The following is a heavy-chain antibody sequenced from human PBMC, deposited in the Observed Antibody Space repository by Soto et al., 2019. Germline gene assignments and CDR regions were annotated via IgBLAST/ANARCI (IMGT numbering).Heavy chain of an antibody. J-gene: IGHJ3*02. D-gene: IGHD3-9*01. Sequence: EVQLVESGGGLVQPGGSLRLSCAASGFTLSSFWIHWFRQAPGKGLVWVARINSDGNNTRYADYVRGRFTISRDNAKNTLYLQMNSLRAEDTAVYYCARDLVDNDALDICGQGTMFTVSS. CDR2: INSDGNNT. CDR3: ARDLVDNDALDI. CDR1: GFTLSSFW. V-gene: IGHV3-74*01.